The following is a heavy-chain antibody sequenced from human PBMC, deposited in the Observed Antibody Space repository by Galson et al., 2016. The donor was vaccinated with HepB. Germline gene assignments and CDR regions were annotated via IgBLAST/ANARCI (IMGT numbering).Heavy chain of an antibody. CDR2: LWTAGST. CDR3: ASPLPPWNYLR. D-gene: IGHD1-7*01. J-gene: IGHJ4*01. Sequence: SLRLSCAPSGFSVSTNYMSWVRQAPGKGLELVALLWTAGSTYHASSVRGRFTISRDSSKNTLYLQMNRLRVEDTAVYYRASPLPPWNYLRWGHGAQVTVS. CDR1: GFSVSTNY. V-gene: IGHV3-66*01.